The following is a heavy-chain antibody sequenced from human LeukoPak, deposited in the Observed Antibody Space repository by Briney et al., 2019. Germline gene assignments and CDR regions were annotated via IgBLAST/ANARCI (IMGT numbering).Heavy chain of an antibody. CDR3: ARSCEGLTCYPDY. V-gene: IGHV4-4*02. CDR1: GGSISSSNW. Sequence: SGTLSLTCAVSGGSISSSNWWSWVRQPPGKGLEWIGEIYHSGSTNYNPSLKSRVTISVDKSKNQFSLKLSSVTAADPAVYYCARSCEGLTCYPDYWGQGTLVTVSS. J-gene: IGHJ4*02. D-gene: IGHD2-15*01. CDR2: IYHSGST.